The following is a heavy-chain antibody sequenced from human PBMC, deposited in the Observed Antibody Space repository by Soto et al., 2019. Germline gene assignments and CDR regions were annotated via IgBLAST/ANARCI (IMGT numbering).Heavy chain of an antibody. J-gene: IGHJ4*02. Sequence: SETLSLTCTVSGGSISGYFWNWIRQPPGKGLEWIGYMSYTGNTNYNPSLTSRVSISVDTSKNQFSLNLNSVTAADTAVYYCARDDTTIVPLAQWGQGTLVTVSS. CDR1: GGSISGYF. CDR3: ARDDTTIVPLAQ. CDR2: MSYTGNT. V-gene: IGHV4-59*01. D-gene: IGHD3-10*01.